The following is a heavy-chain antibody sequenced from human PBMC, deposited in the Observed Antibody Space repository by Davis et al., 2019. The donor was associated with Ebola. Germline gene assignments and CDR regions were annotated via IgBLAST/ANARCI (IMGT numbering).Heavy chain of an antibody. Sequence: AASVKVSCKASGYTFTSYGISWVRQAPGQGLEWMGWMSAYNGNTKHAQNLQARVTMTTDTSTNTAYMELRSLRSDDTAVYYCATGLRWDFDVWGQGTRVTVSS. D-gene: IGHD4-23*01. CDR3: ATGLRWDFDV. CDR2: MSAYNGNT. V-gene: IGHV1-18*04. J-gene: IGHJ4*02. CDR1: GYTFTSYG.